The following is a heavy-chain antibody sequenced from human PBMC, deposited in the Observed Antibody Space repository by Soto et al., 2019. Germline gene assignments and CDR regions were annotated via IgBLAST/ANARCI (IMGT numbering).Heavy chain of an antibody. D-gene: IGHD1-1*01. CDR1: GYTFTTYG. CDR2: ISAHNGNT. CDR3: ARGRYGDY. J-gene: IGHJ4*02. Sequence: QVHLVQSGAEVRKPGASVKVSCKGSGYTFTTYGITWVRQAPGQGLEWMGWISAHNGNTNNAQKPQGRVTETRDTSTSTAYMELRNLRSDDTAVYYCARGRYGDYWGQGALVTVSS. V-gene: IGHV1-18*01.